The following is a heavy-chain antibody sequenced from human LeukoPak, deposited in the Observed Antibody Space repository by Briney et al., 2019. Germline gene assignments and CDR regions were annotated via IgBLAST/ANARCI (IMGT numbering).Heavy chain of an antibody. V-gene: IGHV5-51*01. D-gene: IGHD1-1*01. J-gene: IGHJ4*02. CDR2: IYPGDSDT. CDR3: ATRTPNFDY. CDR1: GYSFSNYW. Sequence: HGESLKISCQGSGYSFSNYWIGWVRQMPGKGLEWMGIIYPGDSDTRYSPSFRGQVTISADKSISTAYLQWSSLKASDTAMYYCATRTPNFDYWGQGTLVTVSS.